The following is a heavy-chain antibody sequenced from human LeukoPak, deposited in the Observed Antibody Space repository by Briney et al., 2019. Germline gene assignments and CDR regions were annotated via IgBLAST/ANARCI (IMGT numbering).Heavy chain of an antibody. CDR1: GGSFSGYY. CDR2: INHSGST. CDR3: ASSTTVSDFDY. V-gene: IGHV4-34*01. D-gene: IGHD4-17*01. J-gene: IGHJ4*02. Sequence: SETLSLTYAVYGGSFSGYYWSWIRQPPGKGLEWIGEINHSGSTNYNPSLKSRVTISVDTSKNQFSLKLSSVTAADTAVYYCASSTTVSDFDYWGQGTLVTVSS.